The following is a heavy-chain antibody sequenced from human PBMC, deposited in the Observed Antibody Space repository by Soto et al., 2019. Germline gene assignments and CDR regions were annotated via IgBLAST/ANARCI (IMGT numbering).Heavy chain of an antibody. CDR1: GYTFTSYD. J-gene: IGHJ4*02. CDR3: AGGHREGID. V-gene: IGHV1-8*01. D-gene: IGHD1-26*01. CDR2: MNPNSGDT. Sequence: QVQLVQSGAEVKKPGASVKVSCWASGYTFTSYDINWVRQATGQGLEWMGWMNPNSGDTGYAQKFQGRVTRTRDTCISTAYMDLSSLRPEDTAVYYCAGGHREGIDWGQGTLVTVSS.